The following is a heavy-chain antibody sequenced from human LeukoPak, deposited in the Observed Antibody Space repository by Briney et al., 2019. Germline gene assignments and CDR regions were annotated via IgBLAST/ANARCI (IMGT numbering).Heavy chain of an antibody. CDR1: GFTFSRYG. J-gene: IGHJ3*02. Sequence: GGTLRLSCAASGFTFSRYGMTWARQAPGKGLEWVSTISDTGGSTYYPDSVKDRFTISRDNSKNTLYLQMNGLRAEDTAIYYCAKPLVDEQIYDAFDIWGQGTMVTVSS. D-gene: IGHD2-8*02. CDR2: ISDTGGST. V-gene: IGHV3-23*01. CDR3: AKPLVDEQIYDAFDI.